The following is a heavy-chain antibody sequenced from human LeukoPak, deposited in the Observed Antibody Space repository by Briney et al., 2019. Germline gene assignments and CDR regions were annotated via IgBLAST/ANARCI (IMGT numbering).Heavy chain of an antibody. CDR2: IYYSGST. CDR3: ARHAEDDYGDYYYYGMDV. J-gene: IGHJ6*02. CDR1: GGSISSYY. Sequence: SETLSLTCTVSGGSISSYYWSWIRQPPGKGLEWIGYIYYSGSTNYNPSLKSRVTISVDTSKNQFSLKLSSVTAADTAVYYCARHAEDDYGDYYYYGMDVWGQGTTVTVSS. D-gene: IGHD4-17*01. V-gene: IGHV4-59*08.